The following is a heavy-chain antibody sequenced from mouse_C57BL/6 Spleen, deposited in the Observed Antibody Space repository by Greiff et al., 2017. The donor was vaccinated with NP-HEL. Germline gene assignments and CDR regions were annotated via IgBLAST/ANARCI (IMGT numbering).Heavy chain of an antibody. CDR3: TTGIYDGYPPWFAY. CDR1: GFNITDDY. Sequence: VQLQQSGAELVRPGASVKLSCTASGFNITDDYMHWVKQRPEQGLEWIGWIDPENGDTEYASKFQGKATITADTSSNTAYLQLSSLTSEDTAVYYCTTGIYDGYPPWFAYWGQGTLVTVSA. V-gene: IGHV14-4*01. CDR2: IDPENGDT. J-gene: IGHJ3*01. D-gene: IGHD2-3*01.